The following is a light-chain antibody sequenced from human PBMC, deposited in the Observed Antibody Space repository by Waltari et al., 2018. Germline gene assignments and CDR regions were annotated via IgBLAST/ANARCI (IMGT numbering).Light chain of an antibody. CDR3: QVWDSSRDHGV. V-gene: IGLV3-21*04. J-gene: IGLJ1*01. CDR2: YDS. Sequence: SYVLTQPPSVSVAPGETARITCGGNNIGRKTVHWYQQKPGQTPVVVISYDSDRPSGIPDGSSGSNSGNTATLTISRVEAGDEADYYCQVWDSSRDHGVFGTGTKVTVL. CDR1: NIGRKT.